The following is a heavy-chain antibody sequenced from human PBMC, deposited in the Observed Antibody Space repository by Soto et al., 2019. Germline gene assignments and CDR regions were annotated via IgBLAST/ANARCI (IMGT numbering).Heavy chain of an antibody. V-gene: IGHV4-4*02. D-gene: IGHD2-2*01. CDR3: ARMPCAFYAMDV. CDR2: IFQSGST. J-gene: IGHJ6*02. CDR1: GGSISSDNW. Sequence: QVQLHESGPGLVKPSETLSLTCAVSGGSISSDNWWSWVRQPPGKGLEFIGEIFQSGSTNYNPSLKSRVTITVDRSKEQFYLKLTSVTAADTAVYYCARMPCAFYAMDVWGHGTTVTVSS.